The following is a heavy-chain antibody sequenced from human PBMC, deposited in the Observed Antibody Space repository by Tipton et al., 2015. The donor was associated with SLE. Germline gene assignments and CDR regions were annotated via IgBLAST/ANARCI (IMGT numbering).Heavy chain of an antibody. CDR1: GFTFSSYT. D-gene: IGHD2-15*01. V-gene: IGHV3-30-3*01. CDR3: AREVEDTTDLYFDL. J-gene: IGHJ2*01. Sequence: SLRLSCAASGFTFSSYTMHWVRQAPGKGLEWVALIPYEGSNKYYADSVKGRFTISRYNSKNTLYLQMNSLRPEDTAVYYCAREVEDTTDLYFDLWRRGTLVTVSS. CDR2: IPYEGSNK.